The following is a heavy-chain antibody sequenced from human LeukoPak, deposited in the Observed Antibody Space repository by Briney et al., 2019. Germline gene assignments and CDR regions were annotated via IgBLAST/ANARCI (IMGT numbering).Heavy chain of an antibody. CDR1: GFTFSSYA. D-gene: IGHD5-12*01. CDR3: AKTPEYSGYDQIDY. J-gene: IGHJ4*02. Sequence: PGGSLRLSCAASGFTFSSYAMSWVRQAPGKGLEWVSAISGSGGSTYYADSVKGRFTISRDNSKDTLYLQMNSLRAEDTAVYYCAKTPEYSGYDQIDYWGQGTLVTVSS. V-gene: IGHV3-23*01. CDR2: ISGSGGST.